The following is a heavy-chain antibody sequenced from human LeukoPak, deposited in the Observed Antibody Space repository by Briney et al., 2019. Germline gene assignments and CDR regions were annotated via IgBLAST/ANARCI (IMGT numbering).Heavy chain of an antibody. CDR3: ARGVEYSSSWYYFDY. D-gene: IGHD6-13*01. J-gene: IGHJ4*02. CDR1: GGTFSSYA. CDR2: IIPIFGTA. Sequence: ASVKVSCKASGGTFSSYAISWVRQAPGQGLEWMGGIIPIFGTANYAQKFQGRVTITADESTSTAYMELSSLRSEDTAVYYCARGVEYSSSWYYFDYWGQGTLVTVSS. V-gene: IGHV1-69*13.